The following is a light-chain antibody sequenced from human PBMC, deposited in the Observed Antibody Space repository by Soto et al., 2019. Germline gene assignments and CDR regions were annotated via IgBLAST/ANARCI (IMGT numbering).Light chain of an antibody. V-gene: IGLV2-14*01. CDR2: EVS. CDR1: SSNIGGYNI. CDR3: SSYTSISTLYV. Sequence: QSVLTQPASVSGSPGQSITISCSGTSSNIGGYNIVSWYQQHPGKAPKVIIYEVSHRPSGVSNRFSGSKSDNTASLTISGLQAEDEADYYCSSYTSISTLYVFGTGTKLTVL. J-gene: IGLJ1*01.